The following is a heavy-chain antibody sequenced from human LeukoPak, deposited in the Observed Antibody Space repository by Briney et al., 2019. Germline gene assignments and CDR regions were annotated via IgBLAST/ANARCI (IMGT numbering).Heavy chain of an antibody. D-gene: IGHD4-11*01. J-gene: IGHJ5*02. CDR1: GYTFTSYG. CDR3: ARRLTTVSWFDP. CDR2: ISAYNGNT. V-gene: IGHV1-18*01. Sequence: ASVKVSCKASGYTFTSYGISWVRQAPGQGLEWMGWISAYNGNTNYAQKLQGRVTMTTDTSTNTAYMELRSLRSDDTAMYYCARRLTTVSWFDPWGQGTPVTVSS.